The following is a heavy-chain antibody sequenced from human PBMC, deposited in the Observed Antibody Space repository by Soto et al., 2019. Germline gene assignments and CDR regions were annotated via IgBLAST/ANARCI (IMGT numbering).Heavy chain of an antibody. V-gene: IGHV1-18*01. CDR2: ISAYNGDT. CDR3: ARIRLLGIVVSTPAFDY. D-gene: IGHD1-26*01. CDR1: GYTFTSYG. Sequence: ASVKVSCKASGYTFTSYGISWVRQAPGQGLEWMGWISAYNGDTNYAQKLQGRVTMTTDTSASTAYMELRSLRSDDTAVYYCARIRLLGIVVSTPAFDYWGQGTPAPVSS. J-gene: IGHJ4*02.